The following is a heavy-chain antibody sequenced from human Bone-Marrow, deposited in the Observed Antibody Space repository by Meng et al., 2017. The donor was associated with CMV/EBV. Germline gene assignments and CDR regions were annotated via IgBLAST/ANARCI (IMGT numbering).Heavy chain of an antibody. J-gene: IGHJ4*02. V-gene: IGHV1-2*02. D-gene: IGHD3-22*01. Sequence: ASVKVSCKASGYTFTGYYMHWVRQAPGQGLEWMGCINHNSGGTNYAQKFQGRFTMTRDTSISPAYMELSRLRSDDTAVYYWARTDYYDSSGYSFFDYWGQGTLVTVSS. CDR1: GYTFTGYY. CDR3: ARTDYYDSSGYSFFDY. CDR2: INHNSGGT.